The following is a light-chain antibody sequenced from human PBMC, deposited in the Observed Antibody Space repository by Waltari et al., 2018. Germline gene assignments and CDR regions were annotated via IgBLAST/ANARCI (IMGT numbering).Light chain of an antibody. CDR1: SGYIASGY. Sequence: NFMLTQPHSVSESPGKTVTISCTRSSGYIASGYVQWYQLPPASVPTTVTYEHPPRPSGVPDRFSGSIDRSSNSASLTISGLRTDDEADYYCQSYDNWTWVFGGGTKLTVL. CDR3: QSYDNWTWV. J-gene: IGLJ3*02. CDR2: EHP. V-gene: IGLV6-57*04.